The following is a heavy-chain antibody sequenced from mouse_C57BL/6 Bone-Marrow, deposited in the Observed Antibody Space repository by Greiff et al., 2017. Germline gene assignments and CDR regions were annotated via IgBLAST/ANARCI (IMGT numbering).Heavy chain of an antibody. D-gene: IGHD1-1*01. CDR1: GYTFTSYD. CDR2: IYPRDGST. CDR3: ARVEFDGSSWDWYFDV. J-gene: IGHJ1*03. V-gene: IGHV1-85*01. Sequence: VQLVESGPELVKPGASVKLSCKASGYTFTSYDINWVKQRPGQGLEWIGWIYPRDGSTKYNEKFKGKATLTVDTSSSTAYMELPSLTSEDSAVYFCARVEFDGSSWDWYFDVWGTGTTVTVSS.